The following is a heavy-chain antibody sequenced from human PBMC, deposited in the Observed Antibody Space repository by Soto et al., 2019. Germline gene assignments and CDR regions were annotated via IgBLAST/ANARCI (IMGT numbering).Heavy chain of an antibody. CDR2: IYSSGST. V-gene: IGHV4-59*12. D-gene: IGHD3-22*01. J-gene: IGHJ6*02. Sequence: SETLSLTCTVSGGSISSYYWSWIRLSPGKGLEWIGYIYSSGSTNYNPSLESRVTISVDKSKNQFSLKLSSVTAADTAVYYCARSPDSSGYYPRWYYYGMDVWGQGTTVTVSS. CDR1: GGSISSYY. CDR3: ARSPDSSGYYPRWYYYGMDV.